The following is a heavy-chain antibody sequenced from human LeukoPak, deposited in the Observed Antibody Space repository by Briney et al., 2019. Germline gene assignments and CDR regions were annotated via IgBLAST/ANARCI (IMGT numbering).Heavy chain of an antibody. Sequence: GGSLRLSCAASGFTFSSYSMNWVRQAPGKGLEWVSSISSSSSYIYYADSVKGRFTISRDNAKNSLYLQMNSLRAEDTAVYYCGAAAGTLYYYYMDVWGKGTTVTVSS. CDR1: GFTFSSYS. CDR2: ISSSSSYI. J-gene: IGHJ6*03. D-gene: IGHD6-13*01. V-gene: IGHV3-21*01. CDR3: GAAAGTLYYYYMDV.